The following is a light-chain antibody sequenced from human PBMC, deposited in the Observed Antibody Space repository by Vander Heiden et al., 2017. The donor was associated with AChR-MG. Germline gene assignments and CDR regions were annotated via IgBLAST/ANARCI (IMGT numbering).Light chain of an antibody. J-gene: IGKJ1*01. CDR1: QSISDW. Sequence: DIQMTQSPSTLSASVGDRVTITCRASQSISDWLAWYQQKPGKAPKLLIYKASRLEGGVPSRFSGSGSGTEFTLTISSLQPDDFATYYCQQYNSYWTFGQGTKVEIK. CDR3: QQYNSYWT. V-gene: IGKV1-5*03. CDR2: KAS.